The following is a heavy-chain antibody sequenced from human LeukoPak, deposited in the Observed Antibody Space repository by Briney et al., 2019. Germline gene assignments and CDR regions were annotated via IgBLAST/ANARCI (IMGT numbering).Heavy chain of an antibody. CDR3: ARDLDDYNDFPPIFQY. CDR2: VDPEDGET. V-gene: IGHV1-69-2*01. J-gene: IGHJ1*01. D-gene: IGHD5-24*01. CDR1: GYTFTDYY. Sequence: GATVKISCKASGYTFTDYYMHWVQQAPGKGLEWMGRVDPEDGETIYAEKFQGRVTITADTSTDTAYMELSSLRSEDTAVYYCARDLDDYNDFPPIFQYWGQGTQVIVSS.